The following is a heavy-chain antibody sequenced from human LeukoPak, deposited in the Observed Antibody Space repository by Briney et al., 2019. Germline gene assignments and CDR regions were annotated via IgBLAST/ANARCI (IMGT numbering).Heavy chain of an antibody. D-gene: IGHD3-10*01. CDR2: IYYSGST. J-gene: IGHJ4*02. CDR3: AREEVLLWFGESLTYFDY. V-gene: IGHV4-39*07. Sequence: SETLSLACTVSGGSISSSSYYWGWIRQPPGKGLEWIGSIYYSGSTYYNPSLKSRVTISVDTSKNQFSLKLSSVTAADTAVYYCAREEVLLWFGESLTYFDYWGQGTLVTVSS. CDR1: GGSISSSSYY.